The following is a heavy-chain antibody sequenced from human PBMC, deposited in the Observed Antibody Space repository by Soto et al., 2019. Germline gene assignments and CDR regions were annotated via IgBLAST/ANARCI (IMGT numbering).Heavy chain of an antibody. Sequence: QVQLVESGGGVVQPGRSLRLSCAASGFTFSSYGMHWVRQAPGKGLEWVAVIWYDGSNKYYADSVKGRFTISRDNSKNTLYLQMNSLRAEDTAAYYCARTRRYSSSSEAHYYYYYYMDVWGKGTTVTVSS. CDR2: IWYDGSNK. V-gene: IGHV3-33*01. J-gene: IGHJ6*03. CDR1: GFTFSSYG. CDR3: ARTRRYSSSSEAHYYYYYYMDV. D-gene: IGHD6-6*01.